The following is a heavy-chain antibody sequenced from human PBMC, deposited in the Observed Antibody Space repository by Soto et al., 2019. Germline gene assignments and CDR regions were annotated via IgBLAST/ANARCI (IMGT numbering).Heavy chain of an antibody. Sequence: AGGSLRLSCAASGFTFSSYAMSWVRQAPGKGLEWVSAISGSGGSTYYADSVKGRFTISRDNSKNTLYLQMNSLRAEDTAVYYCAKVLTTVTTLYYFDYWGQGTLVTVSS. CDR1: GFTFSSYA. CDR2: ISGSGGST. J-gene: IGHJ4*02. CDR3: AKVLTTVTTLYYFDY. V-gene: IGHV3-23*01. D-gene: IGHD4-17*01.